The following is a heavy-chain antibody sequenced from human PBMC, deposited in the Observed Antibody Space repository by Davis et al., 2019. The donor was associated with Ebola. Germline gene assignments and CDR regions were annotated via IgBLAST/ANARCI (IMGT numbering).Heavy chain of an antibody. J-gene: IGHJ4*02. Sequence: GGSLKISCAASGFTVSSNYMSWVRQAPGKGLEWVSVIYSGGSTYYADSVKGRFTISRDNSKNTLYLQMNSLRAEDTAVYYCARERGYPYYFDYWGQGTLVTVSS. V-gene: IGHV3-53*01. CDR2: IYSGGST. D-gene: IGHD5-18*01. CDR1: GFTVSSNY. CDR3: ARERGYPYYFDY.